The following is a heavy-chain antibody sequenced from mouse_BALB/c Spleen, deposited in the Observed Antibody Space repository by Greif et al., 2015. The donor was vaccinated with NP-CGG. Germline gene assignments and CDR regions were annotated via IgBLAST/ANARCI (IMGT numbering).Heavy chain of an antibody. CDR3: ARDYDGNYLYAMDY. V-gene: IGHV1-14*01. D-gene: IGHD2-1*01. CDR1: GYTFTSYV. CDR2: INPYNDGT. Sequence: VQLKQSGPELVKPGASVKMSCKASGYTFTSYVMHWVKQKPGQGLEWIGYINPYNDGTKYNEKFKGKATLTSDKSSSTAYMELSSLTSEDSAVYYCARDYDGNYLYAMDYWGQGTSVTVSS. J-gene: IGHJ4*01.